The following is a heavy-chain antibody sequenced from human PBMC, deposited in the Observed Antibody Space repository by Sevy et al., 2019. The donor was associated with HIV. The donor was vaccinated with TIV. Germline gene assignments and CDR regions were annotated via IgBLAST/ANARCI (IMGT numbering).Heavy chain of an antibody. CDR1: GFTFSSYG. D-gene: IGHD6-19*01. Sequence: GGSLRLSCAASGFTFSSYGMHWVRQAPGKGLEWVAVIWYDGSNKYYADSVKGRFTISRDNSKNTLYLQMNSLRAEDTAVYYCARDLNPLEQWLLSIYGGPSATLGFDYWGQGTLVTVSS. J-gene: IGHJ4*02. V-gene: IGHV3-33*01. CDR2: IWYDGSNK. CDR3: ARDLNPLEQWLLSIYGGPSATLGFDY.